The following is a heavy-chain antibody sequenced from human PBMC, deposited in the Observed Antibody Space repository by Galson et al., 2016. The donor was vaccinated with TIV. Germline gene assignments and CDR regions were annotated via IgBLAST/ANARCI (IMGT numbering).Heavy chain of an antibody. D-gene: IGHD2/OR15-2a*01. CDR3: ARSNSYNFYYMAV. V-gene: IGHV1-69*13. J-gene: IGHJ6*03. CDR1: GVTFSSYA. Sequence: SVKVSCKASGVTFSSYAISWVRQAPGQGLEWMGGLIPMFGITNYAQRFQGRVTITADGSTSTAYMELSSRRSEDTAVYYCARSNSYNFYYMAVWGQGTTVTVSS. CDR2: LIPMFGIT.